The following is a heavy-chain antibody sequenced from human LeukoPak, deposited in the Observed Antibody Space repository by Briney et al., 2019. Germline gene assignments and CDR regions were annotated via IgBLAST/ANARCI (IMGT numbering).Heavy chain of an antibody. V-gene: IGHV4-34*01. CDR2: ITQSRTT. CDR3: ARRPRGGVPAAYNWFDP. Sequence: NPSETLSLTCGVYGGSCTNYYWCWLRPPPGEGVEWVGEITQSRTTNYNSPLKSRVTISGATSKNQFSPTRTSATTADTAIDCCARRPRGGVPAAYNWFDPWGQGTLGSASS. D-gene: IGHD6-13*01. CDR1: GGSCTNYY. J-gene: IGHJ5*02.